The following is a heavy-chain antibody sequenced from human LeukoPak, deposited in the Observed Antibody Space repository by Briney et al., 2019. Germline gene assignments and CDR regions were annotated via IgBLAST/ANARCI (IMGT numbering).Heavy chain of an antibody. D-gene: IGHD3-16*01. CDR1: RFTFNNYA. Sequence: GGSLRLSCAASRFTFNNYAMSWVRQAPGKGLEWVSVITGSGGSAYYADSVKGRFTISRDNSKNTLYLQMSSLRAEDTALYYCAKVSALYLVDYWGQGTLVTVSS. CDR2: ITGSGGSA. CDR3: AKVSALYLVDY. V-gene: IGHV3-23*01. J-gene: IGHJ4*02.